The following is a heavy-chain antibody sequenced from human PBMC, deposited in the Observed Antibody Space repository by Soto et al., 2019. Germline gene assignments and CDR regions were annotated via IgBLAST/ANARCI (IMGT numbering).Heavy chain of an antibody. V-gene: IGHV4-4*02. J-gene: IGHJ4*02. CDR3: ARYDFGIFDY. CDR2: IYHSEST. Sequence: SETLSLTCAVSGDSVTSSNWWSWVRQPPGKGLEWIGEIYHSESTNYNPSLKSRVTMSIDKSKNQFSLKLTSVTAADTAVYLCARYDFGIFDYWGQGTLVTVSS. D-gene: IGHD4-17*01. CDR1: GDSVTSSNW.